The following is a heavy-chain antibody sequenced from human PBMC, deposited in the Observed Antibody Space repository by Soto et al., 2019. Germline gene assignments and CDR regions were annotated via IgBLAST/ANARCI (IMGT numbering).Heavy chain of an antibody. J-gene: IGHJ4*02. D-gene: IGHD4-17*01. CDR2: IAVGSGNT. V-gene: IGHV1-58*01. Sequence: ASVKVSCKASGFTFSNSALQWVRQARGQRLEWLGWIAVGSGNTNYAQRFQERVTISVDTSKNQFSLKLSSVTAADTAVYYCARHRFTVTNHPLDYWGQGTLVTVSS. CDR1: GFTFSNSA. CDR3: ARHRFTVTNHPLDY.